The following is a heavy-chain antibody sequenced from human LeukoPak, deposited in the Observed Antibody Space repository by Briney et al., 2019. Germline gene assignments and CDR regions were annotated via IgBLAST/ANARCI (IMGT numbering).Heavy chain of an antibody. V-gene: IGHV1-2*02. D-gene: IGHD1-7*01. CDR2: INPNSGGT. CDR3: ARVQLPTGWFDP. J-gene: IGHJ5*02. Sequence: ASVKVPCKASGYTFTGYYMHWVRQAPGQGLEWMGWINPNSGGTNYAQKFQGRVTMTRDTSISTAYMELSRLRSDDTAVYYCARVQLPTGWFDPWGQGTLVTVSS. CDR1: GYTFTGYY.